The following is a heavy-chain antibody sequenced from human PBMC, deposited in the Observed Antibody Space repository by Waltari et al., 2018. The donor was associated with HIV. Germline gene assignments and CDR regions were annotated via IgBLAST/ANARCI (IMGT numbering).Heavy chain of an antibody. V-gene: IGHV4-34*01. D-gene: IGHD2-2*01. CDR1: GGSFSGYY. CDR3: ARGPYIVVVPAAISLRQGYYFDY. CDR2: INHSGST. Sequence: QVQLQQWGAGLLKPSETLSLTCAVYGGSFSGYYWSWIRQPPGKGLEWIGEINHSGSTNYNPPLKIRVTISVDTSKNQFSLKLSSVTAADTAVYYCARGPYIVVVPAAISLRQGYYFDYWGQGTLVTVSS. J-gene: IGHJ4*02.